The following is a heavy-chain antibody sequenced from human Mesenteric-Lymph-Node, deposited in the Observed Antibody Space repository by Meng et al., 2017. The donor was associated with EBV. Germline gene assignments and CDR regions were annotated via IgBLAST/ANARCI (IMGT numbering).Heavy chain of an antibody. CDR3: ARALYSGYDYFD. D-gene: IGHD5-12*01. V-gene: IGHV4-30-4*01. J-gene: IGHJ1*01. CDR1: GDFISGGGYY. CDR2: ISYSGNT. Sequence: VRRRGWCRGLVTPSQTLSLPCAVSGDFISGGGYYLSWIRQPPGKGLEWIGYISYSGNTYYNTSLKSRLTISLDTSKNQFSLKLKSVTAADTAVYYCARALYSGYDYFDWGQGTLVTVSS.